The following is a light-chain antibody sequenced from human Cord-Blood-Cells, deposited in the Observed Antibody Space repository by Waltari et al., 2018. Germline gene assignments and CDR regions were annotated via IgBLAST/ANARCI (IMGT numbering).Light chain of an antibody. Sequence: DIVMTQSPLSLPVTPGEPASISCRSSQSLLHSNGYNYLDWYLQKPGQSPQLLIYLGSNRGSGVPDRFRWRGSGTDFKLKISRVEGEDVGVYYCMQDLQTPWTFGQGTKVEIK. CDR3: MQDLQTPWT. V-gene: IGKV2-28*01. CDR2: LGS. CDR1: QSLLHSNGYNY. J-gene: IGKJ1*01.